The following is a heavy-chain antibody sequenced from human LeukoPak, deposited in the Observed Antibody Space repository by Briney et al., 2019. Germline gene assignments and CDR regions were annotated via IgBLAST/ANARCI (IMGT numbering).Heavy chain of an antibody. D-gene: IGHD6-19*01. CDR3: ARWPGSGWYRYNWFDP. Sequence: SVKVSCKASGGTFSSYAISWVRQAPGQGLEWMGRIIPILGIANYAQKFQGRVTITADKSTSTAYMELSSLRSEDTAVYYCARWPGSGWYRYNWFDPWGQGTLVTVSS. CDR1: GGTFSSYA. CDR2: IIPILGIA. V-gene: IGHV1-69*04. J-gene: IGHJ5*02.